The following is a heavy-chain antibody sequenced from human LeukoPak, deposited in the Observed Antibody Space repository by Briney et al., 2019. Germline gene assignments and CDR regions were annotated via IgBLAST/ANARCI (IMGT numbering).Heavy chain of an antibody. CDR1: GYTFTSYG. CDR2: ISAYNGNT. CDR3: ARVYSSSWYGGYYYGMDV. D-gene: IGHD6-13*01. V-gene: IGHV1-18*01. Sequence: ASVKVSCKASGYTFTSYGISWVRQAPGQGLEWMGWISAYNGNTNYAQKLQGRVTMTTDTSTSTAYMELRSLRSDDTAVYYCARVYSSSWYGGYYYGMDVWGQGTTVTVSS. J-gene: IGHJ6*02.